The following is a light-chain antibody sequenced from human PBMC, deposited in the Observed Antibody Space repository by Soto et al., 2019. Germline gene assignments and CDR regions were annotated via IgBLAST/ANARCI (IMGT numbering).Light chain of an antibody. Sequence: EIVLTQSPGTLSLSPGESATLSCRASQSVGRNYLAWFQHKPDQAPRLLIYDASNRATGVPDRFSGSGSGTDFTLSVTRLEPEDFAVYYCQQRSNWPPLFGQGTKLEIK. CDR2: DAS. J-gene: IGKJ2*01. CDR1: QSVGRNY. V-gene: IGKV3D-20*02. CDR3: QQRSNWPPL.